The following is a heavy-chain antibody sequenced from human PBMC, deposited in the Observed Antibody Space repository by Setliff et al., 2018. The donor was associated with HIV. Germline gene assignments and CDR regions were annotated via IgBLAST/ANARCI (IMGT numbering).Heavy chain of an antibody. CDR1: GYSFTTYD. Sequence: ASVKVSCKTPGYSFTTYDINWVRQAAGQGLEWMGWMNPASGDTGSAQKFQGRLTTTRDTSIDTAYMELSSLSSDDSAVYFCARAFVEVTPHYALDVWGQGTTVTVSS. V-gene: IGHV1-8*02. CDR2: MNPASGDT. D-gene: IGHD2-21*02. CDR3: ARAFVEVTPHYALDV. J-gene: IGHJ6*02.